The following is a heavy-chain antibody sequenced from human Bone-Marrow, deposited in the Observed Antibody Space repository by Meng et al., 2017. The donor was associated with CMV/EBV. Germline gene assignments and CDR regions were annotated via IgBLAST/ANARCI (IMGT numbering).Heavy chain of an antibody. V-gene: IGHV1-46*01. CDR1: GYTFTSYY. D-gene: IGHD3-16*01. CDR3: ARDDYVWGSYCRYDY. CDR2: INPSGGST. Sequence: ASVKVSCKASGYTFTSYYMHWVRQAPGQGLEWMGIINPSGGSTSYAQKFQGRVTMTRDTSTNTVYMELSSLRSEDTAVYYCARDDYVWGSYCRYDYWGQGTLVTVSS. J-gene: IGHJ4*02.